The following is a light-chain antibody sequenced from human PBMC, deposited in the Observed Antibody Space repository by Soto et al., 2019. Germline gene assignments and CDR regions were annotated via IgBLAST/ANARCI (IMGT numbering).Light chain of an antibody. CDR3: SSYTSSSTVV. V-gene: IGLV2-14*01. CDR1: SSDIGAYNY. Sequence: QSVLTQPSSVSGSPGQSITISCTGTSSDIGAYNYVSWYQQHPGKAPKVMIYDVTDRPSGVSNRFSGSKSGYTASLTISGLQSEYEADDDCSSYTSSSTVVFGGGTKLTVL. J-gene: IGLJ2*01. CDR2: DVT.